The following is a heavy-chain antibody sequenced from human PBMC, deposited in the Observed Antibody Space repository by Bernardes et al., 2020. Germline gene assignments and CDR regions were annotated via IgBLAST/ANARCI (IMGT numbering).Heavy chain of an antibody. CDR2: NKTSGST. Sequence: GRNKTSGSTNYNPSLKSRVTISVDTSKNQFSLKLSSVTAADTAVYYCARGGGGYSGYDYYYYYGMDVW. D-gene: IGHD5-12*01. J-gene: IGHJ6*01. CDR3: ARGGGGYSGYDYYYYYGMDV. V-gene: IGHV4-61*02.